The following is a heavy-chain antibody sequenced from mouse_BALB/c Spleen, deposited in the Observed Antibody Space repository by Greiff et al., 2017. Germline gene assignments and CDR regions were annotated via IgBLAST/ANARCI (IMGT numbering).Heavy chain of an antibody. V-gene: IGHV5-6-3*01. CDR2: INSNGGST. D-gene: IGHD2-4*01. J-gene: IGHJ4*01. CDR1: GFTFSSYG. Sequence: DVHLVESGGGLVQPGGSLKLSCAASGFTFSSYGMSWVRQTPDKRLELVATINSNGGSTYYPDSVKGRFTISRDNAKNTLYLQMSSLKSEDTAMYYCARRVYYDYADYWGQGTSVTVSS. CDR3: ARRVYYDYADY.